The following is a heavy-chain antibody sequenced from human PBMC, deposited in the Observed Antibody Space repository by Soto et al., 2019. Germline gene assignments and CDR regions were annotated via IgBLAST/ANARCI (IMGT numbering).Heavy chain of an antibody. CDR1: GYTFTGNY. V-gene: IGHV1-2*02. Sequence: ASVKFSCKASGYTFTGNYMHWVRQAPGQGLEWMALINPTTGDTKYAQKFQGRVTMTWDTAISTAYMELSRLRSDDTAIYFCARGYCSSIGCSHYFDYWGQGTLVTVSS. CDR2: INPTTGDT. CDR3: ARGYCSSIGCSHYFDY. D-gene: IGHD2-2*01. J-gene: IGHJ4*02.